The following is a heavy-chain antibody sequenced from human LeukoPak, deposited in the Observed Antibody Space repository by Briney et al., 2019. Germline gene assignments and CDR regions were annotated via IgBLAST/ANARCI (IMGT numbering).Heavy chain of an antibody. D-gene: IGHD3-10*01. Sequence: SETLSLTCTVSGGSISSYYWSWIRQPPGKGLEWIGYIYYSGSTYYNPSLKSRVTISVDTSKNQFSLKLSSVTAADTAVYYCARDLGRGVPFDYWGQGTLVTVSS. CDR1: GGSISSYY. CDR3: ARDLGRGVPFDY. J-gene: IGHJ4*02. V-gene: IGHV4-59*12. CDR2: IYYSGST.